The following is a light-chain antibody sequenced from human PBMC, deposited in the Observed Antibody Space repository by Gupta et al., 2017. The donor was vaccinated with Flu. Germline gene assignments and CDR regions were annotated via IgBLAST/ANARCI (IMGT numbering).Light chain of an antibody. CDR2: GAS. J-gene: IGKJ1*01. V-gene: IGKV3-15*01. Sequence: ATLSVSPGERATLSCRASQSVSSNLAWYQQKPGQAPRLLIYGASTRATGIPARFSGSGSGTEFTLTISSLQSEDFAVYYCQQYNNWLRRTFGQGTKVEIK. CDR3: QQYNNWLRRT. CDR1: QSVSSN.